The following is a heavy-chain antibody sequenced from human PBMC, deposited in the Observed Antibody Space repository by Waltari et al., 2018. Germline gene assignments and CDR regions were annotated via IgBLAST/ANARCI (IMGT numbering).Heavy chain of an antibody. D-gene: IGHD6-6*01. CDR1: GFGFSDDL. CDR2: IKYDGSEK. V-gene: IGHV3-7*03. J-gene: IGHJ5*02. CDR3: ARDRARIAARPSWLGP. Sequence: VQLVESGGGLVQPGGALRLSCAVTGFGFSDDLLSWVRQAPGKGLEWVANIKYDGSEKYYVDSMKGRISISRDNARKSLYLEINSLTVEDTAVYYCARDRARIAARPSWLGPWGQGSLVTVSA.